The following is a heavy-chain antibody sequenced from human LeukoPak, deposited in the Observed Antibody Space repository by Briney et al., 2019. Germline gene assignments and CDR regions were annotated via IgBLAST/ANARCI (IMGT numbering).Heavy chain of an antibody. CDR3: SRLGLILEGVRGVIINSWFDP. J-gene: IGHJ5*02. D-gene: IGHD3-10*01. Sequence: PSETLSLTCTVSGGSISSSSYYWGWIRQPPGKGLEWIGSIYYSGSTYYNTSLKSRVTISVETSKNQFSLKLRSVCAADRACYYCSRLGLILEGVRGVIINSWFDPWGQGTLVTVSS. CDR1: GGSISSSSYY. V-gene: IGHV4-39*01. CDR2: IYYSGST.